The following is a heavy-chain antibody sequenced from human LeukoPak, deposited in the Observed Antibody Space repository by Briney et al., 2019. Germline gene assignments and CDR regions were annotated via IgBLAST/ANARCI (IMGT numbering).Heavy chain of an antibody. V-gene: IGHV4-34*01. CDR1: GGSSSGYD. D-gene: IGHD6-13*01. J-gene: IGHJ4*02. CDR2: INHSGST. Sequence: SETLSLTCAVYGGSSSGYDWSWIRQPPGKGLEWIGEINHSGSTNYNPSLKSRVTISVDTSKNQFSLKLSSVTAADTAVYYCAIYSSSWAFDYWGQGTLVTVSS. CDR3: AIYSSSWAFDY.